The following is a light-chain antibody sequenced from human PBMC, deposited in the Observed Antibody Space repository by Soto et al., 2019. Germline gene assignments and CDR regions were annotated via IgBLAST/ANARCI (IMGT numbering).Light chain of an antibody. CDR1: QSVSSSY. CDR3: QQYGSSPRA. V-gene: IGKV3-20*01. CDR2: GAS. Sequence: IVLTESPRTLSLSPGERATLSCRASQSVSSSYLAWYQQKPGQAPRLLIYGASSRATGIPDRFSGSGSGTDFTLTISRLEPEDFAVYYCQQYGSSPRAFGGGTKVAIK. J-gene: IGKJ4*01.